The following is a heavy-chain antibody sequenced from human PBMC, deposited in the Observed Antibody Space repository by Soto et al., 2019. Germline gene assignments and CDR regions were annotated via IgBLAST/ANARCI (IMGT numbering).Heavy chain of an antibody. CDR2: ISYDGSNK. D-gene: IGHD3-10*01. J-gene: IGHJ4*02. Sequence: GGSLRLSCAASGFTFSSYGMHWVRQAPGKGLEWVAVISYDGSNKYYADSVKGRFTISRDNAKDTLDLQMNSLRAEDTAVYYCARAGSYRFDYWGLGTRVTVSS. V-gene: IGHV3-30*03. CDR3: ARAGSYRFDY. CDR1: GFTFSSYG.